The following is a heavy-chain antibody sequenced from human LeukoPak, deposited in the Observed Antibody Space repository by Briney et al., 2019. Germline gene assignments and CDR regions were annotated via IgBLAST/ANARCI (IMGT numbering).Heavy chain of an antibody. CDR2: ISSDGSDK. V-gene: IGHV3-30-3*01. CDR1: GFTFSPHA. D-gene: IGHD6-13*01. J-gene: IGHJ4*02. CDR3: SGHGSSSY. Sequence: GRSLRLSCAASGFTFSPHAMHWVRQAPGKGLKWVAVISSDGSDKYYADSVQGRFTISRDNSKNTLYLQMNSLRPEDTAVYYASGHGSSSYWGQGTLVTVSS.